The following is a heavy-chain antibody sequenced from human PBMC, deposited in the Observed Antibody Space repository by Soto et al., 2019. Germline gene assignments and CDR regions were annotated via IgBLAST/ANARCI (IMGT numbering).Heavy chain of an antibody. D-gene: IGHD1-26*01. V-gene: IGHV3-30*18. J-gene: IGHJ4*02. CDR1: GFTFSSYG. Sequence: GGSLRLSCAASGFTFSSYGMHWVRQAPGKGLEWVAVISYDGSNKYYADSVKGRFTISRDNSKNTLYLQMNSLRAEDTAVYYCAKGPSLGATTHLDYWGQGTLVTVSS. CDR2: ISYDGSNK. CDR3: AKGPSLGATTHLDY.